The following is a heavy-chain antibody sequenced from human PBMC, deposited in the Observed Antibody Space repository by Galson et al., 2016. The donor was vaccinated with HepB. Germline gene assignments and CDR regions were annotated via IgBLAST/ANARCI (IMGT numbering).Heavy chain of an antibody. D-gene: IGHD1-26*01. V-gene: IGHV1-18*01. Sequence: SVKVSCKASGYTFTNYAISWVRQAPGQGLEWMGWISGYNGNRHYVQKFQGRVTMTTDTSTSTAYMELRSLRSDDTAVYYCARDVGDSGSYQTPLDPWGQGTLVTVSS. CDR1: GYTFTNYA. J-gene: IGHJ5*02. CDR3: ARDVGDSGSYQTPLDP. CDR2: ISGYNGNR.